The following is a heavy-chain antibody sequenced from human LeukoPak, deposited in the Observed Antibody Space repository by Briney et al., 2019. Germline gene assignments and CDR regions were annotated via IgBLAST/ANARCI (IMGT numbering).Heavy chain of an antibody. CDR3: ARSEGSWSVDTAMVMRFSFSYYYMDV. CDR1: GFTFSSYA. CDR2: ISYDGSNK. J-gene: IGHJ6*03. Sequence: GGSLRLPCAASGFTFSSYAMSWVRQAPGKGLEWVAVISYDGSNKYYADSVKGRFTISRDNSKNTLYLQMNSLRAEDTAVYYCARSEGSWSVDTAMVMRFSFSYYYMDVWGKGTTVTVSS. V-gene: IGHV3-30*03. D-gene: IGHD5-18*01.